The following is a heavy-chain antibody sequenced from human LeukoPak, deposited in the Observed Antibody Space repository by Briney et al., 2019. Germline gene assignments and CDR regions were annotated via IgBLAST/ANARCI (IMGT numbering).Heavy chain of an antibody. CDR3: ARDSEYSSSGV. Sequence: GSSVKVSCKASGGTFSSYAISWVRQAPGQGLEWMGRIIPILGIANYAQEFQGRVTITADKSTSTAYMELSSLRSEDTAVYYCARDSEYSSSGVWGQGTLVTVSS. J-gene: IGHJ4*02. CDR2: IIPILGIA. CDR1: GGTFSSYA. D-gene: IGHD6-6*01. V-gene: IGHV1-69*04.